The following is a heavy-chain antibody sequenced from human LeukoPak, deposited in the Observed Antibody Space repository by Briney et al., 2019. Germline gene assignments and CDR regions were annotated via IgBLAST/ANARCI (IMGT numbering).Heavy chain of an antibody. J-gene: IGHJ4*02. D-gene: IGHD3-10*01. Sequence: GGSLRLSCAASGFTFSSYWMSWVRQAPGKGLEWVANIKQDGSEKYYVDSAKGRFTISRDNAKNSLYLQMNSLRAEDTAVYYCASDREYYYGSGSFDYWGQGTLVTVSS. V-gene: IGHV3-7*04. CDR1: GFTFSSYW. CDR3: ASDREYYYGSGSFDY. CDR2: IKQDGSEK.